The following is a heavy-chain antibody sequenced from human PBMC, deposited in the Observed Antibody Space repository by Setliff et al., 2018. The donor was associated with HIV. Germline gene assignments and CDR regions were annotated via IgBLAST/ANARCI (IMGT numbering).Heavy chain of an antibody. J-gene: IGHJ4*02. CDR3: ARDRYSGSSTDY. D-gene: IGHD1-26*01. Sequence: GGSLRLSCAVSGFTFSTYGMHWVRQAPGKGLEWVPFIRCAGTDKCYLDSVQGRFTISRDNSKKTLYLQMNSLRAEDTAVYYCARDRYSGSSTDYWGQGTLVTVSS. CDR1: GFTFSTYG. V-gene: IGHV3-30*02. CDR2: IRCAGTDK.